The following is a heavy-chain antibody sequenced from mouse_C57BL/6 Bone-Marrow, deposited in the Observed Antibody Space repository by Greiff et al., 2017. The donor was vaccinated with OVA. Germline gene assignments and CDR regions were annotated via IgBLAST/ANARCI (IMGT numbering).Heavy chain of an antibody. J-gene: IGHJ4*01. CDR2: TFYSGIT. V-gene: IGHV3-3*01. D-gene: IGHD2-4*01. Sequence: EVQRVESGPSLVRPSQTLSLTCTVTGFSINSDCYWIWIRQFPGNKLEYIGYTFYSGITYYNPSLESRTYITRDTSKNQFSLKLSSVTTEDTATYYCARDRDYDYDLYAMDYWGQGTSVTVSS. CDR3: ARDRDYDYDLYAMDY. CDR1: GFSINSDCY.